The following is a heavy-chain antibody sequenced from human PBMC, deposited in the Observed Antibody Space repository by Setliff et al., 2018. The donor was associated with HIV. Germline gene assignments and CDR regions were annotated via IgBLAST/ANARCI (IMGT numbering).Heavy chain of an antibody. CDR2: IHETGST. V-gene: IGHV4-59*12. J-gene: IGHJ6*03. CDR3: ARDGYTNGYGYYYFYMDV. CDR1: GDSISGYY. Sequence: SETLSLTCTVSGDSISGYYWSWIRQSPGKGLEWIGFIHETGSTYYNPSLKSRVSISIDTSKNQFSLKPSSVAAADTAVYFCARDGYTNGYGYYYFYMDVWGKGTRSPSP. D-gene: IGHD5-18*01.